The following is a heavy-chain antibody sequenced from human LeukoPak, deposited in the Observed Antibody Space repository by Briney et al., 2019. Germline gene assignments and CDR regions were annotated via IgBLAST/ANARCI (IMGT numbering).Heavy chain of an antibody. CDR3: ASYDYYDSRSPDAFDI. Sequence: GESLKISCKGSGYSFTSYWIGWVRQMPGKGLEWMGIIYPGDSDTRYSPSLQGQVTISADKSISTAYLQWSSLKASDTAMYYCASYDYYDSRSPDAFDIWGQGTMVTVSS. CDR2: IYPGDSDT. CDR1: GYSFTSYW. D-gene: IGHD3-22*01. J-gene: IGHJ3*02. V-gene: IGHV5-51*01.